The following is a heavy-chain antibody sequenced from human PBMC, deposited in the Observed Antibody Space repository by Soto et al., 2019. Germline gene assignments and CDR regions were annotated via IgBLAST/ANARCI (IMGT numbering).Heavy chain of an antibody. CDR2: IYYSGST. CDR3: ARDKGYCSGGSCYPSDAFDI. Sequence: SETLSLTCTVSGGSISSYYWSWIRQPPGKGLEWIGYIYYSGSTNYNPSLKSRVTISVDTSKNQFSLKLSSVTAADTAVYYCARDKGYCSGGSCYPSDAFDIWGQGTMVTVSS. V-gene: IGHV4-59*01. CDR1: GGSISSYY. D-gene: IGHD2-15*01. J-gene: IGHJ3*02.